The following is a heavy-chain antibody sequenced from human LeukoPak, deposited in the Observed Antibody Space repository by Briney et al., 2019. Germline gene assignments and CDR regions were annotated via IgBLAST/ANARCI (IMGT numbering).Heavy chain of an antibody. CDR3: ARGVFYSSSWYYFDY. Sequence: ASVKVSCKASGYTFTSYDINSVRQATGQGLEWMGWMNPNSGNTGYAQKFQGRVTMTRNISISTAYMELSSLRSEDTAVYYCARGVFYSSSWYYFDYWGQGTLVTVSS. D-gene: IGHD6-13*01. CDR1: GYTFTSYD. J-gene: IGHJ4*02. CDR2: MNPNSGNT. V-gene: IGHV1-8*01.